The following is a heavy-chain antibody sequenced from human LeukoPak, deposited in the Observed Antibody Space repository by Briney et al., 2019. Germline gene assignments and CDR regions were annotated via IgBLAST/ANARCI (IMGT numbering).Heavy chain of an antibody. V-gene: IGHV2-5*02. CDR1: GFSLSTSGVG. CDR2: IYWDDDK. D-gene: IGHD3-3*01. Sequence: SGPTLVKPTQTLTLTCTFSGFSLSTSGVGVGWIRQPPGKALEWLALIYWDDDKRYSPSLKSRLTITKDTSEIQVVLTMTNMDPVDTATYYCARPFGVEPFFDYWGQGTLVTVSS. CDR3: ARPFGVEPFFDY. J-gene: IGHJ4*02.